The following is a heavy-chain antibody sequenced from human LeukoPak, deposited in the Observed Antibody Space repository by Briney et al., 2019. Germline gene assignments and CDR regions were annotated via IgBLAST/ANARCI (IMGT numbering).Heavy chain of an antibody. V-gene: IGHV4-38-2*02. CDR2: IYHSDST. D-gene: IGHD3-10*01. CDR1: GYSISSGYY. Sequence: PSETLSLTCTVSGYSISSGYYWGWIRQPPGRGLEWIGNIYHSDSTYYNPSLKSRVTISVDTSKNQFSLKLNSVTAADTAVYYCARTTSMVRGVIKSAFDIWGQGTMVTVSS. J-gene: IGHJ3*02. CDR3: ARTTSMVRGVIKSAFDI.